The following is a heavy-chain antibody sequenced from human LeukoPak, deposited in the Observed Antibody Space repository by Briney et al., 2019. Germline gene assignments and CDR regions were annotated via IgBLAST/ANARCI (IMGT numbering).Heavy chain of an antibody. CDR1: GFTFSNYA. Sequence: PGGSLRLSCAASGFTFSNYAMTWVRQAPGKGLEWVSAISGSGDNTYYADSVKGRFSISRDNSKNTLYLQMNSLRAEDTAVYYCAKGSYGSGSYHDWGQGTLVTVSS. D-gene: IGHD3-10*01. CDR3: AKGSYGSGSYHD. V-gene: IGHV3-23*01. J-gene: IGHJ4*02. CDR2: ISGSGDNT.